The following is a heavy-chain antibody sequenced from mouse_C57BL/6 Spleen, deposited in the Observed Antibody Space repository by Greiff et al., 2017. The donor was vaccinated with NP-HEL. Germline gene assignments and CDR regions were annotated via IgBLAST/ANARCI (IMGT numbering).Heavy chain of an antibody. Sequence: EVKLVESGGGLVKPGGSLKLSCAASGFTFSDYGMHWVRQAPEKGLEWVAYISSGSSTIYYAATVKGRFTISRDNAKNTLFLHMTSLRSEDTAMYYCARGDYYGSSFLYDFDYWGQGTTLTVSS. D-gene: IGHD1-1*01. CDR3: ARGDYYGSSFLYDFDY. V-gene: IGHV5-17*01. CDR1: GFTFSDYG. J-gene: IGHJ2*01. CDR2: ISSGSSTI.